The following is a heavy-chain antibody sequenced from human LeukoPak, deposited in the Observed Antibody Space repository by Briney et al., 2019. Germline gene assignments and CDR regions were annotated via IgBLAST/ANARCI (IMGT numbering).Heavy chain of an antibody. CDR2: IYYSGST. D-gene: IGHD6-13*01. V-gene: IGHV4-31*03. CDR3: XXXXXXXXXWYPLVYFDY. CDR1: GGSISSGGYY. Sequence: SETLSLTCTVSGGSISSGGYYWSWIRQHPGKGLEWIGYIYYSGSTYYNPSLKSRVTISVDTSKNQFPLKLSSVTAADTAVYXXXXXXXXXXXWYPLVYFDYWGQGTLVTVSS. J-gene: IGHJ4*02.